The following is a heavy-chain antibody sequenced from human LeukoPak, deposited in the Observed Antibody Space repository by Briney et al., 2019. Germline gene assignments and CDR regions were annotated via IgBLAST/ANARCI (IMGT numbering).Heavy chain of an antibody. D-gene: IGHD1-1*01. Sequence: ASVKVSRKASGYTFTSYDINWVRQATGQGLEWMGWMNPNSGNTGYAQKFQGRVTMTRNTSISTAYMELSSLRSEDTAVYYCARAPGFTRAFDIWGQGTMVTVSS. V-gene: IGHV1-8*01. CDR2: MNPNSGNT. CDR1: GYTFTSYD. J-gene: IGHJ3*02. CDR3: ARAPGFTRAFDI.